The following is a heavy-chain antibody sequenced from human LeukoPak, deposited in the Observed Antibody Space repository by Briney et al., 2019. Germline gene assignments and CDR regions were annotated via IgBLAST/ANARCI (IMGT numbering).Heavy chain of an antibody. CDR2: ISSSSSYI. V-gene: IGHV3-21*01. J-gene: IGHJ4*02. Sequence: GGSLRLSCAASGFTFSSYSMNWVRQAPGKGLEWVSSISSSSSYIYYADSVKGRFTISRDNTKNSLYLQMNSLRAEDTAVYYCARWSIVGAPVWGQGTLVTVSS. CDR3: ARWSIVGAPV. CDR1: GFTFSSYS. D-gene: IGHD1-26*01.